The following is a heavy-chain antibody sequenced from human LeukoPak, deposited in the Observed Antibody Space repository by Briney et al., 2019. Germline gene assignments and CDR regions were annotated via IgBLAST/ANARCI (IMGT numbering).Heavy chain of an antibody. V-gene: IGHV1-2*02. D-gene: IGHD2-2*01. CDR2: INPNSGGT. CDR3: ARDYCSSTSCLVDWFDP. J-gene: IGHJ5*02. Sequence: ASVKVSCKASGYSFTGYYMHWVRQAPGQGLEWVGWINPNSGGTNYAQKFQGRVTMTRDTSINTAYMELSRLRSDDTAVYYCARDYCSSTSCLVDWFDPWGQGTLVTVSS. CDR1: GYSFTGYY.